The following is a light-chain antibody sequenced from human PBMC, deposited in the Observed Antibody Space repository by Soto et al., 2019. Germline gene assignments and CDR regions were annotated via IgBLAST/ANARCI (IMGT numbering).Light chain of an antibody. Sequence: QSALTQPPSASGSPGQSVTISCTGTTSDVGCYKYVSWYQQHPRKAPKLMIVEVNKRPSGVPDRVSRSKSGNTASLTVSGLQGEDEADFYCSSDAGINNLGVFGTGTKVTVL. CDR3: SSDAGINNLGV. CDR2: EVN. J-gene: IGLJ1*01. V-gene: IGLV2-8*01. CDR1: TSDVGCYKY.